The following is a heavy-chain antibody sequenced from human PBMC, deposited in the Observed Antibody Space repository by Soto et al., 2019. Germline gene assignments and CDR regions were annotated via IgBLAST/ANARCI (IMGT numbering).Heavy chain of an antibody. CDR1: GFILSDCA. V-gene: IGHV3-48*01. Sequence: PGGSLRLSGATSGFILSDCAMNWVRQAPGKGLEWVSYISSSSSVIDYADSVKGRFTVSRDNARNSLYLQMNSLRAEDTAVYYCARDLSWGSNWYYYMDVWGKGTTVTVSS. J-gene: IGHJ6*03. D-gene: IGHD7-27*01. CDR3: ARDLSWGSNWYYYMDV. CDR2: ISSSSSVI.